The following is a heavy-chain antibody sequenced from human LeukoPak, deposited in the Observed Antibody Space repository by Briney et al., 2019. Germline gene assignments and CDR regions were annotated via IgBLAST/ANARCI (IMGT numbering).Heavy chain of an antibody. Sequence: GGSLRLPCAASGVTFSGSGTSWFRQAPGKGLEWVSSITISGVSTYYADSVKGRFTISRDNPKNTLFLQMNSLRAEDTAVYYCAKGPSNFDYWGQGTLVTVSS. D-gene: IGHD6-6*01. CDR1: GVTFSGSG. V-gene: IGHV3-23*01. CDR2: ITISGVST. CDR3: AKGPSNFDY. J-gene: IGHJ4*02.